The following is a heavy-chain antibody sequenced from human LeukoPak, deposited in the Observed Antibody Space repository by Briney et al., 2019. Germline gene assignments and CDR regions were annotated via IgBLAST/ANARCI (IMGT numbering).Heavy chain of an antibody. CDR1: SASINDYY. CDR3: AREGKWFGTYYYCMDV. J-gene: IGHJ6*04. Sequence: SETLSLTCTVSSASINDYYGSWVRQPAGKGLEWLGRIYSSGRTTYNPSLKSRITMSVDTSKNQFSLKMTSVTAADTAVYYCAREGKWFGTYYYCMDVWGKGTTVTVSS. CDR2: IYSSGRT. V-gene: IGHV4-4*07. D-gene: IGHD3-10*01.